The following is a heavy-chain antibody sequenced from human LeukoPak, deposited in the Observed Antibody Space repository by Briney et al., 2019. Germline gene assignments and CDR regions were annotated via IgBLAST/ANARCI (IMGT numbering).Heavy chain of an antibody. V-gene: IGHV4-59*01. J-gene: IGHJ4*02. Sequence: SQTLSLTCTVSGGSISSYYWSWIRQPPGKGLEWIGFIYYSGSTNYNPSLKSRVTISVDTSKNQFSLKLSSVTAADTAVYYCASPGIVAAGTDRGFDYWGQGTLVTVSS. CDR1: GGSISSYY. CDR3: ASPGIVAAGTDRGFDY. CDR2: IYYSGST. D-gene: IGHD6-13*01.